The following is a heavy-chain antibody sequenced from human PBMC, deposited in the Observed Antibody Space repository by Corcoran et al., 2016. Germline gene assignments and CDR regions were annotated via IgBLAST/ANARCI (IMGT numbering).Heavy chain of an antibody. CDR1: GFTFSNAW. Sequence: EVQLVESGGGLVKPGGSLRLSCAASGFTFSNAWLSWVRQAPGKGLEWVGRIKSKTDGGTKDYAAPVKGRFTISRDDSKNTLYLQMNSLKTEDTAVYYCTTGGSSFTWNDYWGQGTLVTVSS. V-gene: IGHV3-15*01. CDR2: IKSKTDGGTK. D-gene: IGHD6-6*01. J-gene: IGHJ4*02. CDR3: TTGGSSFTWNDY.